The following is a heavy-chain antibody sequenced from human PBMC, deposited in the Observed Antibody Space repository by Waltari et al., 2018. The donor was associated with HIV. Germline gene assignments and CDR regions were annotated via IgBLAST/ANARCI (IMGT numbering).Heavy chain of an antibody. CDR2: INPNSGGT. J-gene: IGHJ3*02. Sequence: QVQLVQSGAEVKKPGASVKVSCKASGYTFTGSYMHWLRQAPGQGLEWMGWINPNSGGTNYAQEFQGRGTMTRETSISTAYMELSRLRSDDTAVDYCARGGIVGATLACDIWGQGTMVTVSS. D-gene: IGHD1-26*01. CDR1: GYTFTGSY. CDR3: ARGGIVGATLACDI. V-gene: IGHV1-2*02.